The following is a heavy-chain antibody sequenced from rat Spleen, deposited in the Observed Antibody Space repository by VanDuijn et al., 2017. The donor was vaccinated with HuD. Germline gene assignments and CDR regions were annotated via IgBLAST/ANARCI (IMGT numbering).Heavy chain of an antibody. CDR2: ISYDGSRT. Sequence: EVQLVESGGGLVQSGRSLRLSCAASGFTFSDYGMAWVRQAPKKGLEWVATISYDGSRTYYRDSVKGRFTISRYNAKSTLYLQMDSLRSEDTATYYCARHAYRYNSNWFAYWGQGTLVTVSS. J-gene: IGHJ3*01. D-gene: IGHD1-5*01. CDR1: GFTFSDYG. CDR3: ARHAYRYNSNWFAY. V-gene: IGHV5-29*01.